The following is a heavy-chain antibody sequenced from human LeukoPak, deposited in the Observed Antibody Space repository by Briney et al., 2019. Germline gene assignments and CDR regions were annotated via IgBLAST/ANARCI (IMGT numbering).Heavy chain of an antibody. D-gene: IGHD3-22*01. V-gene: IGHV4-59*01. J-gene: IGHJ4*02. Sequence: PSETLSLTCAVYGGSFSGYYWSWIRQPPGKGLEWIGYIYYSGSTNYNPSLKSRVTISVDTSKNQFSLKLSSVTAADTAVYYCARGGGDYYDSSGKIDYWGQGTLVTVSS. CDR2: IYYSGST. CDR1: GGSFSGYY. CDR3: ARGGGDYYDSSGKIDY.